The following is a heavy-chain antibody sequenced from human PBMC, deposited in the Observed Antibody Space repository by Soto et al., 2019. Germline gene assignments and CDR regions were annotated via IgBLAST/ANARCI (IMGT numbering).Heavy chain of an antibody. CDR2: MSYDETKK. Sequence: QVQLVESGGGVVQPGGSLRLSCATFGFSLSSYAMHWVRQAPGKGLEWVALMSYDETKKYYADSVEGRFTISRDTSTNTLFLQMNNLRVEDTAVYYCAKDRRDGDFMHILVVAFWGQGALVTVSS. CDR3: AKDRRDGDFMHILVVAF. D-gene: IGHD2-15*01. J-gene: IGHJ4*02. V-gene: IGHV3-30*18. CDR1: GFSLSSYA.